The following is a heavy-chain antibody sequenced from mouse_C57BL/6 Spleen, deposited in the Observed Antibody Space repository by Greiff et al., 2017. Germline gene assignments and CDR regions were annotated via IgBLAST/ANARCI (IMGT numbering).Heavy chain of an antibody. V-gene: IGHV1-43*01. J-gene: IGHJ2*01. CDR2: INPSTGGT. Sequence: EVQLQQSGPELVKPGASVKISCKASGYSFTGYYMHWVKQSSEKSLEWIGEINPSTGGTSYNQKFKGKATLTVDKSSSTAYMQLKSLTSEDSAVYYCARLNDGYYYFDYWGQGTTLTVSS. CDR3: ARLNDGYYYFDY. D-gene: IGHD2-3*01. CDR1: GYSFTGYY.